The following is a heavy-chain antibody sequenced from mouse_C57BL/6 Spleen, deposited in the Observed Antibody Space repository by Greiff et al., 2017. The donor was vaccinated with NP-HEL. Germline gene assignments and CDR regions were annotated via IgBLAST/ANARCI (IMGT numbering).Heavy chain of an antibody. V-gene: IGHV1-15*01. CDR2: IDPETGGT. Sequence: VQLQQSGAELVRPGASVTLSCKASGYTFTDYEMHWVKQTPVHGLEWIGAIDPETGGTAYNQKFKGKAILTADKSSSTAYMELRSLTSEDSAVYYCTRLVGIYYDYDVGYFDYWGQGTTLTVSS. CDR1: GYTFTDYE. J-gene: IGHJ2*01. CDR3: TRLVGIYYDYDVGYFDY. D-gene: IGHD2-4*01.